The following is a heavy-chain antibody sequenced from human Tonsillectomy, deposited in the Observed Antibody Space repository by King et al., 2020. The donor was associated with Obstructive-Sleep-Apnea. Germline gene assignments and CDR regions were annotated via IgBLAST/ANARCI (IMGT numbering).Heavy chain of an antibody. J-gene: IGHJ5*02. D-gene: IGHD6-13*01. V-gene: IGHV1-2*04. CDR2: INPNSGGT. CDR1: GYTFTGYY. CDR3: ARECVAAAGTGRNWFDP. Sequence: QLVQSGAEVKKPGASVKVSCKASGYTFTGYYMHWVRQAPGQGLEWMGCINPNSGGTNYAQKFQGWVTMTRDTAISTAYMELSRLRSDDTAVYYCARECVAAAGTGRNWFDPWGQGTLVTVSS.